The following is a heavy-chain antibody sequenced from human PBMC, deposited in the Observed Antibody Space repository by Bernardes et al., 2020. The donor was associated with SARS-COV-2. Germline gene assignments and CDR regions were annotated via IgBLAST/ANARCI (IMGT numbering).Heavy chain of an antibody. J-gene: IGHJ5*02. CDR1: GYTFTTYG. CDR2: ISPYNGKT. CDR3: ARDRGIVLQQVIHWFDP. D-gene: IGHD2-21*01. V-gene: IGHV1-18*01. Sequence: ASVKVSCKTSGYTFTTYGISWVRQARGQWLEWIGWISPYNGKTSYAQKFQGRVTMTTDTSTSTAYMELRSLRSDDTAVYYCARDRGIVLQQVIHWFDPWGQGTLVTVSS.